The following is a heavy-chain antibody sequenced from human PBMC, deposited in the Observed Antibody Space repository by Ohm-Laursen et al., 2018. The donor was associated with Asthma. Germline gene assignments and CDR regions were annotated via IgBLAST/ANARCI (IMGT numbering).Heavy chain of an antibody. CDR3: ARIGTEWELPGREYSLHH. V-gene: IGHV3-21*01. D-gene: IGHD1-26*01. CDR2: ISTASTFI. J-gene: IGHJ1*01. Sequence: SLRLSCAASGFTLSPYDMNWVRQTPGKGLEWVSSISTASTFIYYADSVRGRFTTSRDNAKNSVYLQMNSLRAEDTALYYCARIGTEWELPGREYSLHHWGEGTLVTVSS. CDR1: GFTLSPYD.